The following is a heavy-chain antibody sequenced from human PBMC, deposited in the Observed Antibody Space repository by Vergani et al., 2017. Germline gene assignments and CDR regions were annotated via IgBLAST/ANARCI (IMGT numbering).Heavy chain of an antibody. CDR1: GFTFSSYS. CDR3: ARDLGYVWGSYRLNYYYGMDV. CDR2: ISSSSSTI. D-gene: IGHD3-16*02. J-gene: IGHJ6*02. Sequence: EVQLVESGGGLVQPGGSLRLSCAASGFTFSSYSMNWVRQAPGKGLEWVSYISSSSSTIYYADSVKGRFTISRDNAKNSLYLQMNSLRDEDTAVYYCARDLGYVWGSYRLNYYYGMDVWGQGP. V-gene: IGHV3-48*02.